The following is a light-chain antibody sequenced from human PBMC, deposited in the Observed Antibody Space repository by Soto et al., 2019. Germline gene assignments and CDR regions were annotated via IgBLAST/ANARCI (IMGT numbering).Light chain of an antibody. CDR2: EVT. J-gene: IGLJ3*02. CDR1: SSDVGAYNY. Sequence: QFALTQPPSASGSPGQSVTISCTGTSSDVGAYNYVSWYQQHAGKAPKLVIYEVTKRPSGVPDRFSGSKSANTASLTVSGLQAEDEAEYYCRSFASSNTWVFGGGTKLAVL. V-gene: IGLV2-8*01. CDR3: RSFASSNTWV.